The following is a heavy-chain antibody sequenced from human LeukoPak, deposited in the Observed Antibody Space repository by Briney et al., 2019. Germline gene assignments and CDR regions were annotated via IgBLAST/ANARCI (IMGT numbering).Heavy chain of an antibody. J-gene: IGHJ4*02. CDR3: GKDKTTYNWWEVIES. Sequence: GGSLRLSCVASGFTFSSYAMTWVRQAPGKGLEWVALITHTGGDSYYADSVKGRFAISRDNSKNTLYLEMNDLRAEDTALYFCGKDKTTYNWWEVIESWGQGALVTASS. CDR2: ITHTGGDS. D-gene: IGHD1-1*01. CDR1: GFTFSSYA. V-gene: IGHV3-23*01.